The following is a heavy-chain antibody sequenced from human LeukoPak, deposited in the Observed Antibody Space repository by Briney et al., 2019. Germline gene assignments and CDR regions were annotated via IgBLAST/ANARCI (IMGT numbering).Heavy chain of an antibody. Sequence: GGSLRLSCAASGFTFSSYSMNWVRQAPGKGLEWVSSISSGSSYIYYAESVKGRFTISRDNAKNSLYLQMNSLRAEDTAVYYCASGQLNAFDIWGQGTMVTVSS. J-gene: IGHJ3*02. V-gene: IGHV3-21*01. CDR3: ASGQLNAFDI. CDR2: ISSGSSYI. D-gene: IGHD2-2*01. CDR1: GFTFSSYS.